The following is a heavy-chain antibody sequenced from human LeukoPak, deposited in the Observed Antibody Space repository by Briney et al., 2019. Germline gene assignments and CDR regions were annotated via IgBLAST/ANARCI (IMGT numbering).Heavy chain of an antibody. Sequence: GGSLRLSCAASGFTFSNYWMSWVRQAPGKGLEWVANIKQDGSENYYVDSVKGRFTISRDNAKNSLYLQMNSLRPEDTAVYYCAVEGYCTGGSCYTNWFDPWGQGSLVTVSS. V-gene: IGHV3-7*02. J-gene: IGHJ5*02. D-gene: IGHD2-15*01. CDR1: GFTFSNYW. CDR3: AVEGYCTGGSCYTNWFDP. CDR2: IKQDGSEN.